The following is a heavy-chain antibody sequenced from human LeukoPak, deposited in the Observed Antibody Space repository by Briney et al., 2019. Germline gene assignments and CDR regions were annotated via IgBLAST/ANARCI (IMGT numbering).Heavy chain of an antibody. J-gene: IGHJ4*02. CDR3: AKVGPLWFGIYDY. CDR2: INGRGDST. CDR1: GFTFSSYG. D-gene: IGHD3-10*01. Sequence: GGSLRLSCAASGFTFSSYGMNWVRQAPGKGLEWVSAINGRGDSTFYADSVKGQFTISRDNSKSTVYLQMNSLRAEDTAVYYCAKVGPLWFGIYDYWGQGTLVTVSS. V-gene: IGHV3-23*01.